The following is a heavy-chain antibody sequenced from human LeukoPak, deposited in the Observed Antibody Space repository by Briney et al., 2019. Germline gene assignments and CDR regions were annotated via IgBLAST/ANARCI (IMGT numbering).Heavy chain of an antibody. D-gene: IGHD3-10*01. V-gene: IGHV3-30*02. CDR2: IRYDESNK. Sequence: GGSLRLSCAASGFTFSNYGMHWVRQAPGKWLEWVAFIRYDESNKYYADSVKGRFTISRDNSKNTQYLQMNSLRAEDTAVYYCAKDFVYYGSGSDGMDVWGQGTTVTVSS. CDR3: AKDFVYYGSGSDGMDV. J-gene: IGHJ6*02. CDR1: GFTFSNYG.